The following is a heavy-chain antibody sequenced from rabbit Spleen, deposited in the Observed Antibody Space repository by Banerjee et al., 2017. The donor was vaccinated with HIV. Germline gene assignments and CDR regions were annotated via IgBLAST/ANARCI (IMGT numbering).Heavy chain of an antibody. D-gene: IGHD1-1*01. CDR3: ARDTSSSFSSYGMDL. CDR2: IYSGSRGNT. Sequence: QSLEESGGGLVQPEGSLTLTCTASGFSFSSSYYMCWVRQAPGKGLEWIGCIYSGSRGNTYYASWAKGRFTISKTSSTTVTLQMTRLTAADTGTYFCARDTSSSFSSYGMDLWGQGTLVTVS. J-gene: IGHJ6*01. V-gene: IGHV1S40*01. CDR1: GFSFSSSYY.